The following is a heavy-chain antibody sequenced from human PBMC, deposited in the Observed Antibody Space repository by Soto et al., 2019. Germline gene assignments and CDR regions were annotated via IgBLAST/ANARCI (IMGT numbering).Heavy chain of an antibody. Sequence: SETLPLTCTVSGGSLSSGDYYWSWILQPPGKGLEWIGYIYYSGSTYYNPSLKSRVNISVDTSKNQFSLKLSSVTAADTAVYYCARPDYGDYHYYYYYGMGVWGQGTMVTVSS. J-gene: IGHJ6*02. CDR3: ARPDYGDYHYYYYYGMGV. CDR2: IYYSGST. CDR1: GGSLSSGDYY. V-gene: IGHV4-30-4*01. D-gene: IGHD4-17*01.